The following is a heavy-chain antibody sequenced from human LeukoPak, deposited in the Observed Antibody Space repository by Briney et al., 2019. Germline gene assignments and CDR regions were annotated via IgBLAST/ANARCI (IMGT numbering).Heavy chain of an antibody. CDR1: GFTFSSYA. V-gene: IGHV3-21*01. Sequence: PGGSLRLSCAASGFTFSSYAMHWVRQAPGRGLDWVSSISGKGTYIYDADSVKGRFTISRDNAKNSLYLEMNSLRVEDTAIYYCVRDYGGTSGYFDFWGQGALVTVSS. CDR2: ISGKGTYI. D-gene: IGHD4-23*01. J-gene: IGHJ4*02. CDR3: VRDYGGTSGYFDF.